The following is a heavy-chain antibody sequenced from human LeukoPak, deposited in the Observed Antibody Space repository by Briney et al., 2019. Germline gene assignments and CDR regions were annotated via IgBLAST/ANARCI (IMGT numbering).Heavy chain of an antibody. Sequence: PGGSLRLSCAASGFTFSSYSMNWVRQAPGKGLEWVSSISSSSSYIYYADSVKGRFTISRDNAKNSLYLQMNSLRAEDTAVYYCARVWFGELFPDYWGQGTLVTVSS. CDR3: ARVWFGELFPDY. J-gene: IGHJ4*02. D-gene: IGHD3-10*01. CDR2: ISSSSSYI. V-gene: IGHV3-21*01. CDR1: GFTFSSYS.